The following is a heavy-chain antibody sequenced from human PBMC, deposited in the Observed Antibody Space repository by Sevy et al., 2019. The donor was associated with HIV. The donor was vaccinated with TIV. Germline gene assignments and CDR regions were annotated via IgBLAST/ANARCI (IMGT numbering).Heavy chain of an antibody. CDR2: ISYDGSNK. CDR1: GFTFSSYA. D-gene: IGHD6-19*01. V-gene: IGHV3-30-3*01. J-gene: IGHJ6*02. CDR3: ARGMRAPDPEQWLVPYYYYGMDV. Sequence: GGSLRLSCAASGFTFSSYAMHWVRQAPGKGLEWVAVISYDGSNKYYADSVKGRFTISRDNSKNTLYLQMNSLGAEDTAVYYCARGMRAPDPEQWLVPYYYYGMDVWGQGTTVTVSS.